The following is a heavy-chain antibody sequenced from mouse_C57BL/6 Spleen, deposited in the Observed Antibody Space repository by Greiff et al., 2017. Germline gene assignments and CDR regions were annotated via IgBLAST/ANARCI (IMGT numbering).Heavy chain of an antibody. CDR2: IWRGGST. D-gene: IGHD2-5*01. V-gene: IGHV2-5*01. J-gene: IGHJ1*03. Sequence: VKLMESGPGLVQPSQSLSITCTVSGFSLTSYGVPWVRQSPGKGLEWLGVIWRGGSTDYHAAFMSRLSITKDNSKSQVVFEMNSLQADDTAIYSWAKKEADYSNYGGYFEGWGTGTTGTVSS. CDR1: GFSLTSYG. CDR3: AKKEADYSNYGGYFEG.